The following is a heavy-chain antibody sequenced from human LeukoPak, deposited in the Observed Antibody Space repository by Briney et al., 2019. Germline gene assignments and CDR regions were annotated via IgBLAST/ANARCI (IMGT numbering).Heavy chain of an antibody. D-gene: IGHD3-22*01. CDR1: GYTFTGYY. CDR2: INPNSGGT. Sequence: GASVKVSCKASGYTFTGYYIHWVRQAPGRGLEWMGWINPNSGGTNYARKFQGRVTMTRDTSITTAYMELTRLISDETAVYYCARTYYDSRGYYYFDYWGQGTLVTV. J-gene: IGHJ4*02. CDR3: ARTYYDSRGYYYFDY. V-gene: IGHV1-2*02.